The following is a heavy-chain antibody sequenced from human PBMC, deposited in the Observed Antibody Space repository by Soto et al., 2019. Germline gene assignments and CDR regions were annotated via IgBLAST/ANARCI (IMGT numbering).Heavy chain of an antibody. Sequence: PCGSLRLSCAASKFTFSIYAMNWVRQAPGKGLEWVSGFTGSGGSTYYADSVKGRFTISRDNSKNTLYLHMNSLRAEDTAVYYCEKDYTSSWLYFDYWGQGTMGTVSA. J-gene: IGHJ4*02. V-gene: IGHV3-23*01. D-gene: IGHD6-13*01. CDR1: KFTFSIYA. CDR2: FTGSGGST. CDR3: EKDYTSSWLYFDY.